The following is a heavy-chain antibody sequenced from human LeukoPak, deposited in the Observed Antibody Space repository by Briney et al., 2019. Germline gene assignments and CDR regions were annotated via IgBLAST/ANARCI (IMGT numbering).Heavy chain of an antibody. D-gene: IGHD3-3*01. J-gene: IGHJ4*02. CDR2: IRSKAYGGTT. CDR1: GFTFGDYA. Sequence: SLRLSCTASGFTFGDYAMSWFRQAPGKGLEWVGFIRSKAYGGTTEYAASVKGRFTISRDDSKSIAYLQMNSLKTEDTAVYCCTRARPDFWSGFGPAPKGALVSLLLDYWGQGTLVTVSS. V-gene: IGHV3-49*03. CDR3: TRARPDFWSGFGPAPKGALVSLLLDY.